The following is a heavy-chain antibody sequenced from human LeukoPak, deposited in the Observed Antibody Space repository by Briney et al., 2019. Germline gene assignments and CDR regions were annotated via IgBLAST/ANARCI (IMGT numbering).Heavy chain of an antibody. CDR2: IYYSGST. J-gene: IGHJ5*02. CDR3: ARRLSVVPAATNWFDP. D-gene: IGHD2-2*01. CDR1: GRSISSSSYY. V-gene: IGHV4-39*01. Sequence: SETLSLTCTVSGRSISSSSYYWGWIRQPPAKGLEWIGSIYYSGSTYYNPSLKSRVTISVDTSKNQFSLKLSSVTAADTAVYYCARRLSVVPAATNWFDPWGQGTLVTVSS.